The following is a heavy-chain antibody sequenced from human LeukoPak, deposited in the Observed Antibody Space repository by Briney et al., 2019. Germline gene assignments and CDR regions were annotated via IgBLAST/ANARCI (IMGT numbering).Heavy chain of an antibody. D-gene: IGHD3-22*01. CDR3: AKDRADSSGPYFGGDYFDY. J-gene: IGHJ4*02. V-gene: IGHV3-30*02. Sequence: GGSLRLSCAASGFTFSSYGMHWVRQAPGKGLEWVAFIRYDGSNKYYADSVKGRFTISRDNSKNTLYLQMNSLRAEDTAVYYCAKDRADSSGPYFGGDYFDYWGQGTLVTVSS. CDR2: IRYDGSNK. CDR1: GFTFSSYG.